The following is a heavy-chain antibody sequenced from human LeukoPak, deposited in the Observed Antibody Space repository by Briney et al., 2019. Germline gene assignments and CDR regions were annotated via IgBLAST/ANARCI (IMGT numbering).Heavy chain of an antibody. CDR2: INPSYGST. CDR3: ARDEVPGEVTTVDY. D-gene: IGHD3-16*01. CDR1: GYTFTSYY. Sequence: ASVTLSCKASGYTFTSYYMHWVRQAPGQGLEWMGIINPSYGSTSYAQNFQGRVTLTRDTSTSTVYMELSSLRSDDTAVYYCARDEVPGEVTTVDYWGQGPLVTVSS. V-gene: IGHV1-46*01. J-gene: IGHJ4*02.